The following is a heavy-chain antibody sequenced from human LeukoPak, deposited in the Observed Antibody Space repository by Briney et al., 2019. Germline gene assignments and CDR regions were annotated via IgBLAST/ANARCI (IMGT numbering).Heavy chain of an antibody. CDR3: ARAESGSYFDY. CDR2: IYYSGST. CDR1: CGSINSDVYY. D-gene: IGHD5-12*01. J-gene: IGHJ4*02. Sequence: SQTLSLTRTVSCGSINSDVYYWTWIRQHPGKGLEWIGYIYYSGSTYYNPSLKSRLTISVDTSKNQFSLKLSSVLTADTDVYYCARAESGSYFDYWGQGTLVTVSS. V-gene: IGHV4-31*03.